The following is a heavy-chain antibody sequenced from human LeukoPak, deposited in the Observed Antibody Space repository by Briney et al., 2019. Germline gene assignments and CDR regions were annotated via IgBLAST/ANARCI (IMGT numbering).Heavy chain of an antibody. CDR2: IYHSGST. CDR3: ASLPSNTVTHDY. V-gene: IGHV4-38-2*01. Sequence: SETPSLTCAVSGYSIGSSYYWGWIRQPPGKGLEWIGTIYHSGSTHYNPSLKSRVTLSVDTSKNQSSLKLRSVTAADTAVYYCASLPSNTVTHDYWGQGTLVTVSS. D-gene: IGHD4-11*01. J-gene: IGHJ4*02. CDR1: GYSIGSSYY.